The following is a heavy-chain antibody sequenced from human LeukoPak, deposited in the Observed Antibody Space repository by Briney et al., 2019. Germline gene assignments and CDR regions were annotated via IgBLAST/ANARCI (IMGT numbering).Heavy chain of an antibody. Sequence: GGSLTLSCAASGFPFSSYNMNRLRPAPGQGLEWVSRTKRKMDGGTTDYAAPVKGGFNISRDDSKNTLYLQMSSLKAEDRAVYDCTAGGADTGRFDIWGQGTMVSDSS. V-gene: IGHV3-15*01. J-gene: IGHJ3*02. CDR1: GFPFSSYN. CDR3: TAGGADTGRFDI. D-gene: IGHD3-10*01. CDR2: TKRKMDGGTT.